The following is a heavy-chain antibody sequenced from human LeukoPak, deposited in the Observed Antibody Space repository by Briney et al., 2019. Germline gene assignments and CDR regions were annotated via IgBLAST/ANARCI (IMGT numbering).Heavy chain of an antibody. V-gene: IGHV3-33*01. CDR1: GFTFSSYG. Sequence: PGRSLRLSCAASGFTFSSYGMHWVRQAPGKGLEWVAVIWYGGSNKYYADSVKGRFTISRDNSKNTLYLQMNSLRAEDTAVYYCAREGEEAVKWLFLYYFDYWGQGTLVTVSS. J-gene: IGHJ4*02. D-gene: IGHD3-22*01. CDR3: AREGEEAVKWLFLYYFDY. CDR2: IWYGGSNK.